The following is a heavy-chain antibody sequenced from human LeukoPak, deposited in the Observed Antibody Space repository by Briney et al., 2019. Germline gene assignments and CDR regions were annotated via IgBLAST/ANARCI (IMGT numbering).Heavy chain of an antibody. CDR3: ARTYYDILTGYYSFDY. D-gene: IGHD3-9*01. CDR2: IYYSGST. V-gene: IGHV4-59*01. J-gene: IGHJ4*02. CDR1: GGPISSYY. Sequence: SETLSLTCTVSGGPISSYYWSWIRQPPGKGLEWIGYIYYSGSTNYNPSLKSRVTISVDTSKNQFSLKLSPVTAADTAVYYCARTYYDILTGYYSFDYWGQGTLVTVSS.